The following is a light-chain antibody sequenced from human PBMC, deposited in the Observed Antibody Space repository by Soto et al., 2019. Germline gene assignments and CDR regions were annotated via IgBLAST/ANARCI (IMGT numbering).Light chain of an antibody. J-gene: IGKJ4*01. CDR3: QQYRNWPVT. Sequence: EIVMTQSPATLSVSPGERATLSCRASRSLSSNLAWYQQKLGQAPRLLIYAASTRATGIPARFSGSESGTGFTLTISSLQSEDFAIYYCQQYRNWPVTFGGGTKVDI. CDR1: RSLSSN. CDR2: AAS. V-gene: IGKV3-15*01.